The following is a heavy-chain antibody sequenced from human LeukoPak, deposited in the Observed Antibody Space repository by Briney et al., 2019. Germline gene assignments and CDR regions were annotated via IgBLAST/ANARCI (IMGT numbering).Heavy chain of an antibody. CDR1: GYTFTGYY. CDR3: ARGDSGSYFFFQQ. J-gene: IGHJ1*01. Sequence: GASVKVSCKASGYTFTGYYMHWVRQAPGQGLELMGWINPNSGGTNYAQKFQGRVTMARDTYISTAYMELSRMRSDDTAVYYCARGDSGSYFFFQQWGQGTLVTVSS. CDR2: INPNSGGT. D-gene: IGHD1-26*01. V-gene: IGHV1-2*02.